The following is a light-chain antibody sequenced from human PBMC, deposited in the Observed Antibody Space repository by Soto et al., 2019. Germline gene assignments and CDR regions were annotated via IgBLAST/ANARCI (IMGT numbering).Light chain of an antibody. CDR2: DAS. J-gene: IGKJ2*01. CDR1: QSVGNNY. V-gene: IGKV3-20*01. Sequence: EVVLTQSPGTQSLSPGERATLPCRASQSVGNNYLAWYQQKPGQAPRLLIYDASTRATGILDRFSGSGSGTDFTLSIRSLEAEDFALYYCQQYAYSPRTFGRGTKVDMK. CDR3: QQYAYSPRT.